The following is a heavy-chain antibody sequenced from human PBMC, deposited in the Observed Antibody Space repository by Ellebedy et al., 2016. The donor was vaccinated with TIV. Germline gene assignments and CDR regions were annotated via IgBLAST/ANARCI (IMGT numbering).Heavy chain of an antibody. Sequence: GESLKISCAASGFTFSSYAMSWVRQAPGKGLEWVSAISGSSGSTYYADSVKGRFTISRDNSKNTLYLQINSLRAEDTAVYYCARRYCTNGVCLAGWFDPWGQGTLVTVSS. V-gene: IGHV3-23*01. D-gene: IGHD2-8*01. J-gene: IGHJ5*02. CDR1: GFTFSSYA. CDR2: ISGSSGST. CDR3: ARRYCTNGVCLAGWFDP.